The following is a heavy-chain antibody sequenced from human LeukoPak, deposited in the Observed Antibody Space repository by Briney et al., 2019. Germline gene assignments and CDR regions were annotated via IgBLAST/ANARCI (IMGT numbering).Heavy chain of an antibody. CDR2: INPNSGGT. J-gene: IGHJ1*01. CDR3: ATVFPYSGKQYFQH. Sequence: ASVKVSCKASGYTFTGYYMHWVRQAPGQGLEWMGWINPNSGGTNYAQKFQGRVTMTRDTSISTAYMELSRLRSDDTAVYYCATVFPYSGKQYFQHWGQGTLVTVSS. V-gene: IGHV1-2*02. D-gene: IGHD1-26*01. CDR1: GYTFTGYY.